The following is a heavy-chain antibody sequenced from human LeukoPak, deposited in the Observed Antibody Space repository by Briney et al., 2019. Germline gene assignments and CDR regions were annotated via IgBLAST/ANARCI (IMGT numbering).Heavy chain of an antibody. Sequence: SETLSLTCTVSVYSISSGYYWGWIRQPPGKGLEWIGNIYHSGSTNYNPSLKSRVTISVDTSKNQFSLKLSSVTAADTAVYYCARRVLAAAGKFVDYWGQGTLVTVSS. CDR3: ARRVLAAAGKFVDY. CDR2: IYHSGST. V-gene: IGHV4-38-2*02. D-gene: IGHD6-13*01. J-gene: IGHJ4*02. CDR1: VYSISSGYY.